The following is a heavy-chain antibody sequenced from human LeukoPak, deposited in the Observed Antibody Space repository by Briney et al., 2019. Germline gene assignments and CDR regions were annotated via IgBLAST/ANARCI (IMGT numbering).Heavy chain of an antibody. V-gene: IGHV3-53*01. CDR1: GFTVSSNY. D-gene: IGHD6-13*01. CDR3: AKDPVGYSSSWYYFDY. Sequence: GSLRLSCAASGFTVSSNYMSWVRQAPGKGLEWVSVIYSGGSTYYADSVKGRFTISRDNSKNTLYLQMNSLRAEDTAVYYCAKDPVGYSSSWYYFDYWGQGTLVTVSS. J-gene: IGHJ4*02. CDR2: IYSGGST.